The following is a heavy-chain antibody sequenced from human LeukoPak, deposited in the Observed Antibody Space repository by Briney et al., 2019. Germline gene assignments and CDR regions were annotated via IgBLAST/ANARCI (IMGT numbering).Heavy chain of an antibody. V-gene: IGHV5-51*01. CDR1: GYRFSDYW. D-gene: IGHD3-10*01. Sequence: GESLKISCKGIGYRFSDYWIGWVRQVPGKGLEWMGIIHPGDSEVRYNPSLQGQVTISADKSVSTAYIQWSTLKASDTAMYFCGSGEYYFDYWGQGTLVTVSS. J-gene: IGHJ4*02. CDR3: GSGEYYFDY. CDR2: IHPGDSEV.